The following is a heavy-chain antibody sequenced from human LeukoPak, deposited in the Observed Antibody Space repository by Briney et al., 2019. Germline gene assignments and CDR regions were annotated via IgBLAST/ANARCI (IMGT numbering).Heavy chain of an antibody. CDR3: VRGALPGDNWYFDL. J-gene: IGHJ2*01. CDR2: FGSAGDT. Sequence: GGSLRLSCATSGFPFIAYDMHWVRQAPGKGLEWVSAFGSAGDTYYPGAVKDRFIISRDYATNSLFLQMNSLRAGDTAVYFCVRGALPGDNWYFDLWGRGTLVIVSS. CDR1: GFPFIAYD. V-gene: IGHV3-13*01.